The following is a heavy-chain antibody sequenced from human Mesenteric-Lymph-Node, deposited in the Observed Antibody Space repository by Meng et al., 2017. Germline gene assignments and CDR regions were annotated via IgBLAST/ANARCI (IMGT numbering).Heavy chain of an antibody. CDR1: GFPFSGST. CDR2: IKNKANSYAT. Sequence: GESLKISCAASGFPFSGSTLHWVRQASGEGLEWIGRIKNKANSYATAYAASMKGRFTISRDDSKNMAYLQMSSLKTEDAAVYYCTTYYSDNTGYYYGKSWGQGTLVTVSS. CDR3: TTYYSDNTGYYYGKS. J-gene: IGHJ5*02. V-gene: IGHV3-73*01. D-gene: IGHD3-22*01.